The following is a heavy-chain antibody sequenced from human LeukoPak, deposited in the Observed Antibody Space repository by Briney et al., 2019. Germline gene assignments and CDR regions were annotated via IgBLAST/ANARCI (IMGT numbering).Heavy chain of an antibody. CDR1: GGSISSYY. D-gene: IGHD2-21*01. CDR2: IYTSGST. J-gene: IGHJ5*02. CDR3: ARDLFPGRPFDP. Sequence: SETLSLTCTVSGGSISSYYWSWIRQPAGKGLEWIGRIYTSGSTNYNPSLKSRVTMSVDTSKNQFSLKLSSVTAADMAVYYCARDLFPGRPFDPWGQGTLVTVSS. V-gene: IGHV4-4*07.